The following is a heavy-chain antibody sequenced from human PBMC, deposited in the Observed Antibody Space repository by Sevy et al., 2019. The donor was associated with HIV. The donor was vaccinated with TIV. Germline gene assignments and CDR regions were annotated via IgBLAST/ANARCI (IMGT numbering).Heavy chain of an antibody. Sequence: SETLSLTCTVSGGSISSGGYYWSWIRQHPGQGLEWIGYIYYSGSTYYNPSLKSRVTISVDTSKNQFSLKLSSVTAADTAVYYCARESSGIAAAGLDYWGQGTLVTVSS. CDR2: IYYSGST. J-gene: IGHJ4*02. D-gene: IGHD6-13*01. V-gene: IGHV4-31*03. CDR1: GGSISSGGYY. CDR3: ARESSGIAAAGLDY.